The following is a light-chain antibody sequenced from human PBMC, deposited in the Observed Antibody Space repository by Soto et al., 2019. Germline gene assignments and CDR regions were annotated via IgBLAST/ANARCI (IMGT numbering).Light chain of an antibody. J-gene: IGLJ1*01. CDR3: KSYENTLRCFV. V-gene: IGLV1-40*01. CDR1: SSNIGAPYD. CDR2: GND. Sequence: QSVLTQPPSVSGAPGQRVTISCTGSSSNIGAPYDVQWYQQLPGTAPKLIIYGNDKRPFGVPGRFSASRSGTSASLAITGLQAEDEDDFYCKSYENTLRCFVFGTGTKLTVL.